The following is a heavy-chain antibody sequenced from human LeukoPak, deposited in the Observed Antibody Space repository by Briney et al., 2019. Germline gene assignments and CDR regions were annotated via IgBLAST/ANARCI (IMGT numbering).Heavy chain of an antibody. CDR2: IKQDGSEK. D-gene: IGHD2-2*01. Sequence: PGGSLRLSCAASGFTFSSYWMSWVRQAPGKGLEWVANIKQDGSEKYYVDSVKGRFTISRDNSKNTLYLQMNSLRAEDTAVYYCAKDLGMVGDQLLWLDRFDYWGQGTLVTVSS. CDR1: GFTFSSYW. CDR3: AKDLGMVGDQLLWLDRFDY. J-gene: IGHJ4*02. V-gene: IGHV3-7*03.